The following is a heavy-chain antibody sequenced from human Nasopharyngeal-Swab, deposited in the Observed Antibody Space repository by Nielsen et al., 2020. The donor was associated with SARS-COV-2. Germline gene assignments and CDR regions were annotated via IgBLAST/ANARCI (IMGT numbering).Heavy chain of an antibody. CDR2: ISGSGGST. D-gene: IGHD3-22*01. CDR3: ARYDDYYDSSGYAY. Sequence: GGSLRLSFAASGLTFSSYAMSGVRQAPGKGLEWVSVISGSGGSTYYADSVKGRFTISRDNSKNTLYLQMNSLRAEDTAVYYCARYDDYYDSSGYAYWGQGTLVTVSS. CDR1: GLTFSSYA. V-gene: IGHV3-23*01. J-gene: IGHJ4*02.